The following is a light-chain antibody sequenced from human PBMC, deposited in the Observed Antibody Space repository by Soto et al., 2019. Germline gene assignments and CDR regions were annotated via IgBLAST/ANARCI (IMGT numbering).Light chain of an antibody. Sequence: QSALTQPASVSGSPGQSITISCTGSSSDVGGYNYVSWYQHHPGKAPKLMIYEVSDRPSGVSNRFSGSKSGNTASLTISGLQAEDEAEYFCSSYTSSSTWVFGGGTKLTVL. J-gene: IGLJ3*02. CDR1: SSDVGGYNY. CDR3: SSYTSSSTWV. V-gene: IGLV2-14*01. CDR2: EVS.